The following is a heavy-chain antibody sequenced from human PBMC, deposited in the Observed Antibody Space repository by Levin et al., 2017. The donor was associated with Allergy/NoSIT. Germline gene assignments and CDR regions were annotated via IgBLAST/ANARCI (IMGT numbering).Heavy chain of an antibody. CDR1: GFTFSNYA. D-gene: IGHD1-1*01. CDR2: ISDDGSSE. CDR3: VREIAEEGT. Sequence: GESLKISCAASGFTFSNYAMHWVRQAPGKGLEWVGVISDDGSSEFYIDSVKGRFTISRDNSKNRLYLEMDSLRAEDTALYYCVREIAEEGTWGQGTLVIVSS. V-gene: IGHV3-30-3*01. J-gene: IGHJ4*02.